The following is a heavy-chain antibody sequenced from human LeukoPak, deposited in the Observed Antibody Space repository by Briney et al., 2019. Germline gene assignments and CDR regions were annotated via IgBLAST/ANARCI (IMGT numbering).Heavy chain of an antibody. CDR3: AREAPTVTDVRAFDI. Sequence: GGSLRLSCVASGFTFSSRDWMTWVRPAPGKGLEWVSSISSSSSYIYYADSVKGRFTISRDNAKNSLYLQMNSLRAEDTAVYYCAREAPTVTDVRAFDIWGQGTMVTVSS. CDR1: GFTFSSRDW. V-gene: IGHV3-21*01. D-gene: IGHD4-17*01. J-gene: IGHJ3*02. CDR2: ISSSSSYI.